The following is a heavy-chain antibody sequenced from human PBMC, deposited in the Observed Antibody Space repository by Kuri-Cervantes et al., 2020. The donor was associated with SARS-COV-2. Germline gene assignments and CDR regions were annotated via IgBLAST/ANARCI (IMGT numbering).Heavy chain of an antibody. J-gene: IGHJ4*02. CDR3: ARSGPVYDYVWGSYRSNLDY. Sequence: SETLSLTCAVYGGSFSGYYWSWIRQPPGKGLEWIGEINHSGSTNYNPSLKSRVTITVDTSKTQFSLKLSSVTAADTAVYYCARSGPVYDYVWGSYRSNLDYWGQGTLVTVSS. D-gene: IGHD3-16*02. CDR1: GGSFSGYY. CDR2: INHSGST. V-gene: IGHV4-34*01.